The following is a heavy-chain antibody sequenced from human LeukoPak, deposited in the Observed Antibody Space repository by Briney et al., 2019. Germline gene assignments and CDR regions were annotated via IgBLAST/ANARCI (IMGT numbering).Heavy chain of an antibody. CDR3: ARERVPFSFDP. J-gene: IGHJ5*02. CDR1: GGSISSGDYY. Sequence: SETLSLTCTVSGGSISSGDYYLSWIRQPPGKGLEWIGYIYYSGSTYYNPSLKSRVTISVDTSKNQFSLKLSSVTTADTAVYYCARERVPFSFDPWGQGTRVTVSS. V-gene: IGHV4-30-4*08. D-gene: IGHD1-1*01. CDR2: IYYSGST.